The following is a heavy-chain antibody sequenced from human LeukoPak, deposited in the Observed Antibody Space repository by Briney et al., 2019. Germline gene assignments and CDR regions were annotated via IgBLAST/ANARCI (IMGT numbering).Heavy chain of an antibody. CDR1: GGSLSGYY. Sequence: SETLSLTCAVSGGSLSGYYWTWIRQPPGKGLEWIGEINHSGSTNYNPSLKSRVTISVDTSRKQFFLRLSSVTAADTAVYYCAGDYGDYIESFDPWGQGTLVTVSS. V-gene: IGHV4-34*01. CDR2: INHSGST. D-gene: IGHD4-17*01. CDR3: AGDYGDYIESFDP. J-gene: IGHJ5*02.